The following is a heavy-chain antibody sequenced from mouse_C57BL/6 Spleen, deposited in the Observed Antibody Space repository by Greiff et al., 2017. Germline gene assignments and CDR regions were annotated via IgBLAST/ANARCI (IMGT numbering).Heavy chain of an antibody. D-gene: IGHD1-1*01. CDR2: ISYDGSN. Sequence: ESGPGLVKPSQSLSLTCSVTGYSITSGYYWNWIRQFPGNKLEWMGYISYDGSNNYNPSLKNRISITRDTSKNQFFLKLNSVTTEDTATYYCAREGYGSSRGAMDYWGQGTSVTVSS. J-gene: IGHJ4*01. CDR3: AREGYGSSRGAMDY. CDR1: GYSITSGYY. V-gene: IGHV3-6*01.